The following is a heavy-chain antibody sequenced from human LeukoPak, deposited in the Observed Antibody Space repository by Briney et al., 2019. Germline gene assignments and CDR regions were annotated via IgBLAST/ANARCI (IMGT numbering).Heavy chain of an antibody. D-gene: IGHD3-22*01. Sequence: ASVKVSCKASGYTFTTYYMHWVRQAPGQGLEWMGIINPSGGRTIYAQKFQGRVTMTRDMSTSTVYMELSTLRSEDTAVYYCARDPKDDTSGYYYFDYWGQGTLVTVSS. CDR3: ARDPKDDTSGYYYFDY. CDR1: GYTFTTYY. J-gene: IGHJ4*02. V-gene: IGHV1-46*01. CDR2: INPSGGRT.